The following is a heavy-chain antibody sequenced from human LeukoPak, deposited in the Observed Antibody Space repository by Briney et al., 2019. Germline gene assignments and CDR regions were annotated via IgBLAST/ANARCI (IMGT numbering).Heavy chain of an antibody. CDR1: GFTFSNAW. J-gene: IGHJ4*02. V-gene: IGHV3-15*01. Sequence: GGSLRLSCAASGFTFSNAWMSWVRQAPGKGLEWVGRIKSKTDGGTTDYAAPVKGRFTISRDDSKNTLYLQMNSLKTEDTAVYYCTRVYSSGWYLTYFVYWGQGTLVTVSS. CDR2: IKSKTDGGTT. D-gene: IGHD6-19*01. CDR3: TRVYSSGWYLTYFVY.